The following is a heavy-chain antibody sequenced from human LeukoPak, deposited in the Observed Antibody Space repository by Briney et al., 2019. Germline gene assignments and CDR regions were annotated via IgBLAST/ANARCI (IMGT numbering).Heavy chain of an antibody. D-gene: IGHD5-24*01. V-gene: IGHV3-30-3*01. CDR3: ARVADGYTTYYFDY. Sequence: GGSLRLSCAASGFTFSSYAMHWVRQAPGKGLERVAVISYDGSNKYYADSVKGRFTISRDNSKNTLYLQMNSLRAEDTAVYYCARVADGYTTYYFDYWGQGTLVTVSS. CDR2: ISYDGSNK. CDR1: GFTFSSYA. J-gene: IGHJ4*02.